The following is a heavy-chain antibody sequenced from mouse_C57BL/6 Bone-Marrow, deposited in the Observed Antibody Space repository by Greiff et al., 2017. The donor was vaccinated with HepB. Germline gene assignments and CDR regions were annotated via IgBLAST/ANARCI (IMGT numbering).Heavy chain of an antibody. V-gene: IGHV6-3*01. J-gene: IGHJ1*03. CDR2: IRLKSDNYAT. Sequence: EVQLQQSGGGLVQPGGSMKLSCVASGFTFSNYWMNWVRQSPEKGLEWVAQIRLKSDNYATHYAESVKGRFTISRDDSKSSVYLQMNNLRAEDTGIYYCTGREYFDVWGTGTTVTVSS. CDR1: GFTFSNYW. CDR3: TGREYFDV.